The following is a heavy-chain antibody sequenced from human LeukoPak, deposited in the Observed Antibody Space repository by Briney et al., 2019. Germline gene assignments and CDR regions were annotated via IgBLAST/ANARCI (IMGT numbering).Heavy chain of an antibody. CDR1: GGSISSYY. Sequence: SETLSLTCTVSGGSISSYYWSWIRQPPGKGLEWIGEINHSGSTNYNPSLKSRVTISVDTSKNQFSLKLSSVTAADTAVYYCARVGRMVTHFDYWGQGTLVTVSS. V-gene: IGHV4-34*01. J-gene: IGHJ4*02. CDR3: ARVGRMVTHFDY. CDR2: INHSGST. D-gene: IGHD5-18*01.